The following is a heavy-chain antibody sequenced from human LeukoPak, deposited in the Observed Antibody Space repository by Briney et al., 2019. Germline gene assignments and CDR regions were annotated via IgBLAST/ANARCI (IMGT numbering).Heavy chain of an antibody. J-gene: IGHJ4*02. CDR3: ARHVTVASRGFDY. CDR2: ISNIGST. CDR1: GGSISSYY. D-gene: IGHD5-12*01. Sequence: PSETLSLTCTVSGGSISSYYWSWIRQPPGKGLEWIGYISNIGSTNYNPSLKSRVTISLDTSKNQFSLKLSSVTAADTAVYYCARHVTVASRGFDYWGQGTLVTVPS. V-gene: IGHV4-59*08.